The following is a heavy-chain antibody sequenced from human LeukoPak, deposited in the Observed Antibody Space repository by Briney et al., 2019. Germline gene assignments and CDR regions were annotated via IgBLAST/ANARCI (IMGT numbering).Heavy chain of an antibody. D-gene: IGHD3-10*01. V-gene: IGHV3-11*06. Sequence: GGSLRLSCAASGFTYSDYYMSWMRQAPGKGRAGVSYISSSSSYTNYADSVKGRFTISRDNAKNSLYLQMNSLRAEDTAVYYCARDIWFGEGYFDYWGQGTLVTVSS. CDR1: GFTYSDYY. J-gene: IGHJ4*02. CDR2: ISSSSSYT. CDR3: ARDIWFGEGYFDY.